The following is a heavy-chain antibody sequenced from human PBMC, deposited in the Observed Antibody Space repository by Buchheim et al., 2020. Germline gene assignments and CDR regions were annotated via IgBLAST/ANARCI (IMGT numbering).Heavy chain of an antibody. CDR1: GGSFSGYY. CDR3: ARAAVGATCFDY. J-gene: IGHJ4*02. CDR2: INHSGST. D-gene: IGHD1-26*01. Sequence: QVQLQQWGAGLLKPSETLSLTCAVYGGSFSGYYWSWIRQPPGKGLEWIGEINHSGSTNYNPSLKSRVTLSVDTSKNQFSPTLSSVTAADTAVYYCARAAVGATCFDYWGQGTL. V-gene: IGHV4-34*01.